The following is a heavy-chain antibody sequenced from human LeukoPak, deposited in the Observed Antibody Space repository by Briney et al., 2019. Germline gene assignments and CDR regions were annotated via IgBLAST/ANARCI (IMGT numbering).Heavy chain of an antibody. V-gene: IGHV4-59*08. Sequence: SETLSLTCTVSGGSISNYYWSWIRQPPGKGLEWIGYISYSGSTNYNPSLKSRVTISVDTSKNQFSLKLSSVTAADTAVYYCARRSSSGRRGYFDYWGQGTLVTVSS. CDR3: ARRSSSGRRGYFDY. CDR1: GGSISNYY. D-gene: IGHD6-19*01. J-gene: IGHJ4*02. CDR2: ISYSGST.